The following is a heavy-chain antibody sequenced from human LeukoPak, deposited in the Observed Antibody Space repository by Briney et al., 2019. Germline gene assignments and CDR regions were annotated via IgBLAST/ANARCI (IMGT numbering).Heavy chain of an antibody. CDR3: AKGTEYSSSWYKEALDY. Sequence: GGSLRLSCTASGFTFSSYAMGWVRQAPGKGLEWVSVISAAASTSYADSVKGRFTISRDNSQNTLYLQMNSLRAEDAAVYYCAKGTEYSSSWYKEALDYWGQGALVTVSS. CDR2: ISAAAST. J-gene: IGHJ4*02. V-gene: IGHV3-23*01. CDR1: GFTFSSYA. D-gene: IGHD6-13*01.